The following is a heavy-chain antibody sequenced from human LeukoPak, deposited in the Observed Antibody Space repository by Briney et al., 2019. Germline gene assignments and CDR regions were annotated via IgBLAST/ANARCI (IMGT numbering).Heavy chain of an antibody. J-gene: IGHJ4*02. CDR2: ISYDGSNK. Sequence: GGSLRLSCAASGFTFSSHGMHWVRQAPGKGLEWVAGISYDGSNKYYADSVKGRFTISRDNSKNTLYLQMNSLRAEDTAVYYCAKVTMVRGVTQSGDYWGQGTLVTVSS. CDR3: AKVTMVRGVTQSGDY. CDR1: GFTFSSHG. V-gene: IGHV3-30*18. D-gene: IGHD3-10*01.